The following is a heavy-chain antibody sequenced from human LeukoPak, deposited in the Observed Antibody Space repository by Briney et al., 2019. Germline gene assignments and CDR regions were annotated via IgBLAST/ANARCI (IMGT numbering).Heavy chain of an antibody. D-gene: IGHD3-22*01. CDR3: ARAARAHYYDSSGHFDY. CDR1: GGTFSSYA. J-gene: IGHJ4*02. CDR2: IIPIFGTA. V-gene: IGHV1-69*05. Sequence: SVKVSCEASGGTFSSYAISWVRQAPGQGLEWMGGIIPIFGTANYAQKFQGRVTITTDESTSTAYMELSSLRSEDTAVYYCARAARAHYYDSSGHFDYWGQGTLVTVSS.